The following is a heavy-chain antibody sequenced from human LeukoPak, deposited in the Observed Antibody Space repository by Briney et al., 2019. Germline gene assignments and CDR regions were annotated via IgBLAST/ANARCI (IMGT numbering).Heavy chain of an antibody. CDR2: IYYSGST. CDR1: GYSISSGYY. Sequence: SETLSLTCTVSGYSISSGYYWGWIRQPPGKGLEWIGYIYYSGSTNYNPSLKSRVTISVDTSKNQFSLKLSSVTAADTAVYYCARGGRFSLPSLDFDYWGQGTLVTVSS. J-gene: IGHJ4*02. D-gene: IGHD2-15*01. V-gene: IGHV4-38-2*02. CDR3: ARGGRFSLPSLDFDY.